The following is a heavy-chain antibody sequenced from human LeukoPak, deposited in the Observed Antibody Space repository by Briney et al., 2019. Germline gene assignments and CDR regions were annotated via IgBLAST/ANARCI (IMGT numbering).Heavy chain of an antibody. CDR3: ARVYSSGSRAFQH. CDR1: GGSISSGGYY. V-gene: IGHV4-30-2*01. Sequence: SETLSLTCTVSGGSISSGGYYWSWIRQPPGKGLEWIGYIYHSGSTYYNPSLKSRVTISVDRSKNQFSLKLSSVTAADTAEYYCARVYSSGSRAFQHWGQGTLVTVSS. CDR2: IYHSGST. D-gene: IGHD6-19*01. J-gene: IGHJ1*01.